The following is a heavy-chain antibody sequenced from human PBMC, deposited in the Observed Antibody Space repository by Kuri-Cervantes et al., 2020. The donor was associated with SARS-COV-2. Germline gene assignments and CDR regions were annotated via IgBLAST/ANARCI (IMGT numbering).Heavy chain of an antibody. J-gene: IGHJ3*02. Sequence: GESLKISCVASGFTLSSYAMNWVRQAPGKGLEWVSSISSSSSYIYYADSVKGRFTISRDNAKNSLYLQMNSLRAEDTAVYYCARDDEVTTHYGAAFDIWGQGTMVTVSS. D-gene: IGHD4-11*01. CDR1: GFTLSSYA. V-gene: IGHV3-21*01. CDR3: ARDDEVTTHYGAAFDI. CDR2: ISSSSSYI.